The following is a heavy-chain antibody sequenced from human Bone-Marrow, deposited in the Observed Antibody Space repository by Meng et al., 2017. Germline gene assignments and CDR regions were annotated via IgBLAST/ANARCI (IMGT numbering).Heavy chain of an antibody. V-gene: IGHV4-34*01. CDR3: ARLAYDSSGYWFDY. CDR2: INHSGST. Sequence: QFQLQQWGAGLLKPSEPRSLTCAVYGRSFSGYYWSWIRQPPGKGLEWIGEINHSGSTNYNPSLKSRVTISVDTSKNQFSLKLSSVTAADTAVYYCARLAYDSSGYWFDYWGQGTLVTVSS. D-gene: IGHD3-22*01. CDR1: GRSFSGYY. J-gene: IGHJ4*02.